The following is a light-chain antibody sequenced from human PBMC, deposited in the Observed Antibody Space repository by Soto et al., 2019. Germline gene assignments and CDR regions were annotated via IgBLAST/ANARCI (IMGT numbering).Light chain of an antibody. CDR1: SSNIGAGYD. V-gene: IGLV1-40*01. J-gene: IGLJ3*02. CDR3: QSYASSLSGWV. Sequence: QSVLTQPPSVSGAPGQRVTISCTGSSSNIGAGYDVHWYQQLPGTAPKLLIYGNSNRPSGVPDLFSGSKSGTSASLAITGLQAEDEADYYCQSYASSLSGWVFGGGTKLTVL. CDR2: GNS.